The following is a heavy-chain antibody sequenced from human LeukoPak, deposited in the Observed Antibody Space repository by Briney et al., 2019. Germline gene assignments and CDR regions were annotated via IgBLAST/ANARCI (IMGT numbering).Heavy chain of an antibody. CDR2: IKQDGSEK. CDR1: GFTFSSYW. Sequence: PGGSLRLSCAASGFTFSSYWMSWVRQAPGKGLEWVANIKQDGSEKYYVDSVKGRFTISRDNAKNSLYLQMNSLRAEDTAVYYCKSAAAGREDYYYYYMDVWGKGTTVTVSS. CDR3: KSAAAGREDYYYYYMDV. D-gene: IGHD6-13*01. V-gene: IGHV3-7*01. J-gene: IGHJ6*03.